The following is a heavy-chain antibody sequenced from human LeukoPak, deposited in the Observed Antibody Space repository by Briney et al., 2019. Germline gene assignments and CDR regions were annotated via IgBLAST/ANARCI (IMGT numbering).Heavy chain of an antibody. Sequence: PGGSLRLSCAASGFTFSSYSMNWVRQAPGKGLGWVSSISSSSSYIYYAASVKGRFTISRDNAKNSLYLQMNSLRAEDTAVYYCARDWWGAPRGIVVVPAAIRTGLDVWGKGTTVTVSS. CDR2: ISSSSSYI. CDR3: ARDWWGAPRGIVVVPAAIRTGLDV. J-gene: IGHJ6*04. D-gene: IGHD2-2*02. V-gene: IGHV3-21*01. CDR1: GFTFSSYS.